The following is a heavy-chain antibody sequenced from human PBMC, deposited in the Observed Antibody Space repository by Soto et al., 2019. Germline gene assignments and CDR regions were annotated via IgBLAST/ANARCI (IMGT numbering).Heavy chain of an antibody. CDR3: HGYGY. J-gene: IGHJ4*02. D-gene: IGHD5-12*01. Sequence: EVQLVESGGGLIQPGGSLRLSCVVSGFTVSSANYMSWVRQAPGKGLEWVSVIYSAGTTYYADSVKGRFTISRDNSKNTLYLQMNSLRAEDTAVYYCHGYGYWGQGTLGTVSS. CDR1: GFTVSSANY. CDR2: IYSAGTT. V-gene: IGHV3-53*01.